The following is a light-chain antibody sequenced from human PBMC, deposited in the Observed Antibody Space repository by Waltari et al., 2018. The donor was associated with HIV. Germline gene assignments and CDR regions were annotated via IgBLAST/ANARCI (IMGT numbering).Light chain of an antibody. CDR3: CSYAGSVV. Sequence: QSALTQPASVSGSPGQSITISCTGTSSDVGNYNLVSWYQQHPGKAPQLMIYEVSKRPSGVSKRFSGSKSGNTASLTISGLQAEDEADYYCCSYAGSVVFGGGTKLTVL. CDR2: EVS. J-gene: IGLJ2*01. V-gene: IGLV2-23*02. CDR1: SSDVGNYNL.